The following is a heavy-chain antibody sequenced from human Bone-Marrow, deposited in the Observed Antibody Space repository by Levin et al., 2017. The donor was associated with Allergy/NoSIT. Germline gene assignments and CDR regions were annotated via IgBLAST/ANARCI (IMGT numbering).Heavy chain of an antibody. CDR1: GFTFDDYA. CDR3: AKDISPRATHWYFDL. J-gene: IGHJ2*01. CDR2: ISWNSGSI. D-gene: IGHD1-26*01. V-gene: IGHV3-9*01. Sequence: GGSLRLSCAASGFTFDDYAMHWVRQAPGKGLEWVSGISWNSGSIGYADSVKGRFTISRDNAKNSLYLQMNSLRAEDTALYYCAKDISPRATHWYFDLWGRGTLVTVSS.